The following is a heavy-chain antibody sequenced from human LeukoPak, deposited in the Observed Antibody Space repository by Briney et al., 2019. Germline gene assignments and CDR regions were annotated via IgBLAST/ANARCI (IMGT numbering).Heavy chain of an antibody. J-gene: IGHJ4*02. V-gene: IGHV4-34*01. D-gene: IGHD3-10*01. CDR2: INHSGST. CDR3: ARGWGITMVRGVISFDY. Sequence: SETLSLTCAVYGGSFSGYYWSWIRQPPGKGLEWMGEINHSGSTNYNPSLMSRVTISVDTSKNQFSLKLSSVTAADTAVYYCARGWGITMVRGVISFDYWGQGTLVTVSS. CDR1: GGSFSGYY.